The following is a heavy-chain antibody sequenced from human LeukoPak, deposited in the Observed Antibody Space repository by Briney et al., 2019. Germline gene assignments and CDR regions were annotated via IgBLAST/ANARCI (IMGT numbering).Heavy chain of an antibody. CDR2: ISASGGST. Sequence: GGSLRLSCAASGLTSNNYAMAWVRQAPGKGLEWVSSISASGGSTYYADSVKGRFTISRDNSKNTLYLQMNSLRAEDTAVYYCATSGESNYYYYGMDVWGQGTTVTVSS. CDR3: ATSGESNYYYYGMDV. V-gene: IGHV3-23*01. CDR1: GLTSNNYA. D-gene: IGHD3-16*01. J-gene: IGHJ6*02.